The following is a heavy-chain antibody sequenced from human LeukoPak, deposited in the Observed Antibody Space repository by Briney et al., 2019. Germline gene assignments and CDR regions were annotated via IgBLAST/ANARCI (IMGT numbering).Heavy chain of an antibody. CDR1: GGSFSGYY. J-gene: IGHJ4*02. CDR2: ISFTGNT. Sequence: SETLSLTCAVYGGSFSGYYWSWIRQPPGKRLEWIAYISFTGNTNYNPSLKSRVTISLDTSKTHFSLTLSSLTAADTAVYYCARSPPGWYYDNSGQYYFDTWGQGALVTVSS. CDR3: ARSPPGWYYDNSGQYYFDT. V-gene: IGHV4-59*08. D-gene: IGHD3-22*01.